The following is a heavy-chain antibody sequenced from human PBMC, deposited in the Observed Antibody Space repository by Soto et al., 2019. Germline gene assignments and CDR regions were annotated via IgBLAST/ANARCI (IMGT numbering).Heavy chain of an antibody. CDR2: IIPIFGTA. CDR1: GGTFSRYA. J-gene: IGHJ6*02. CDR3: ARSQGGSSSLDIYYYYYYGMDV. V-gene: IGHV1-69*01. D-gene: IGHD2-15*01. Sequence: QVQLVQSGAEVKKPGSSVKVSCKAPGGTFSRYAITWVRQAPGHGLEWMGGIIPIFGTAKYAQKSQGRVTMTADESTSTGYMELSSLRSEDTAVYYCARSQGGSSSLDIYYYYYYGMDVWGQGTTVTVSS.